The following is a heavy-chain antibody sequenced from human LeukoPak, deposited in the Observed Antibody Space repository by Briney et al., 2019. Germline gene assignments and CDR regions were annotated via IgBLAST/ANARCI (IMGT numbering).Heavy chain of an antibody. J-gene: IGHJ4*02. V-gene: IGHV3-74*01. CDR1: GFTFSSYW. D-gene: IGHD6-13*01. CDR2: INSDGSST. Sequence: PGGSLRLSCAASGFTFSSYWLHWVRQAPGKGLVWVSRINSDGSSTTYADSVKGRFTISRDNAKNTLYLQMTSLRAEDTAVYYCARGPRIAAAGTPPDYWGQGTLVTVSS. CDR3: ARGPRIAAAGTPPDY.